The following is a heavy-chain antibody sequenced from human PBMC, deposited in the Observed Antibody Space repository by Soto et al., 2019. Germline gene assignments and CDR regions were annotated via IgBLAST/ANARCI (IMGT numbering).Heavy chain of an antibody. V-gene: IGHV1-69*13. D-gene: IGHD6-13*01. CDR1: GGTFSSYA. CDR3: ARGYSSSWYGRYNWFDP. J-gene: IGHJ5*02. Sequence: SVKVSCKASGGTFSSYAISWVRQAPGQGLEWMGGIIPIFGTANYAQKFQGRVTITADESTSTAYMELSSLGSEDTAVYYCARGYSSSWYGRYNWFDPWGQGTLVTVSS. CDR2: IIPIFGTA.